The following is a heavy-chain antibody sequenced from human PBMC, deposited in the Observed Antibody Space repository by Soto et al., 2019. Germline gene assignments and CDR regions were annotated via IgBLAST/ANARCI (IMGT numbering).Heavy chain of an antibody. CDR1: GFTFDDYA. V-gene: IGHV3-9*01. D-gene: IGHD3-3*01. J-gene: IGHJ3*02. CDR2: ISWNSGSI. CDR3: AKDRAIFGVADPNHDAFDI. Sequence: EVQLVESGGGLVQPGRSLRLSCAASGFTFDDYAMHWVRQAPGKGLEWVSGISWNSGSIGYADSVTGRFTISRDNAKNSLYLQMNRLRAEDTALYYCAKDRAIFGVADPNHDAFDIWGQGTMVTVSS.